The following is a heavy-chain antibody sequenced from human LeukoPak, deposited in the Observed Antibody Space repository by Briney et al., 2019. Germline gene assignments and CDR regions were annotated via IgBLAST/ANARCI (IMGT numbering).Heavy chain of an antibody. V-gene: IGHV3-74*01. J-gene: IGHJ3*02. CDR3: ARGWDRDLDI. D-gene: IGHD1-26*01. CDR2: TNSDGSST. Sequence: GGSLRLSCAASGFTFSRYRMHWVRQAPGKGLVWVSHTNSDGSSTNYADSVKGRFTISRDNAKNTLYLQMNSLRAEDTAVYYCARGWDRDLDIWGQGTMVTVSS. CDR1: GFTFSRYR.